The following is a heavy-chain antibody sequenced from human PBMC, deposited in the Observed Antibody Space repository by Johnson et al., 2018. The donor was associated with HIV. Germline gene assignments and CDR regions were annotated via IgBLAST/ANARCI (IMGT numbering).Heavy chain of an antibody. V-gene: IGHV3-30*04. CDR1: GFTFSSYA. D-gene: IGHD2-8*02. CDR3: VKARGGYWGDDFDI. CDR2: ISYDESNK. J-gene: IGHJ3*02. Sequence: VQLVESGGGVVRPGRSLRLSCAASGFTFSSYAMHWVRQAPGKGLEWVAVISYDESNKYYADSVKGRLIMSRDNSKNTLYVEMDSLRAEDTAVYYCVKARGGYWGDDFDIWGQGTMVTVSS.